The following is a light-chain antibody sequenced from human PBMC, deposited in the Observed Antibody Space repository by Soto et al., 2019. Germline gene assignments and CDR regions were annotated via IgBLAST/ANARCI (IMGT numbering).Light chain of an antibody. Sequence: QSVLTQPASVSGSPGQSITISCTGTSSDVGGYNYVSWYQQHPGKAPKLMIYDVSNRPSGVSNRFSGSTSGNTASLTISGLQAEDEADYYCSAYTSSSTPYVFGTGTKVTVL. V-gene: IGLV2-14*01. CDR2: DVS. J-gene: IGLJ1*01. CDR1: SSDVGGYNY. CDR3: SAYTSSSTPYV.